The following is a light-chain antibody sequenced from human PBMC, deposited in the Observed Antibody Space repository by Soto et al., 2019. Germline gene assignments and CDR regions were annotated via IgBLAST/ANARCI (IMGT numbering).Light chain of an antibody. V-gene: IGKV1-39*01. CDR3: QEIDIVPCT. Sequence: DIQMTQSPSSLSASVGDRVTITCRASQTIYSSLKWYQQNPGKAPKPLIFGAYSLQSGVPSRLSARGSGKDVSLTINSLQPEDVSTYKCQEIDIVPCTFGPGTKVDI. J-gene: IGKJ3*01. CDR2: GAY. CDR1: QTIYSS.